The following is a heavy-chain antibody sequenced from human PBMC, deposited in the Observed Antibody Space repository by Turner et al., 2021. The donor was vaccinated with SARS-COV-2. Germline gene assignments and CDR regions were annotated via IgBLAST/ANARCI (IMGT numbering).Heavy chain of an antibody. J-gene: IGHJ6*02. Sequence: QVQLQESGPGLVRRSETLSLTCPVSGGSISSKSWSWIRQSPGRGLEWIGYFYKIGSIDYNPTLRSRVTISVDTSKNQLSLNLISVTAADTAVYYCARHQGSASGYDHGMNVWGQGTAVIVSS. CDR2: FYKIGSI. CDR1: GGSISSKS. V-gene: IGHV4-59*08. D-gene: IGHD1-26*01. CDR3: ARHQGSASGYDHGMNV.